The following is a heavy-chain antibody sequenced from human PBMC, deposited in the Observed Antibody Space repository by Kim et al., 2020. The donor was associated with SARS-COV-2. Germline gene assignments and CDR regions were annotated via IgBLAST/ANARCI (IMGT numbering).Heavy chain of an antibody. J-gene: IGHJ4*02. CDR3: ASLGQWLVEGGYYFDY. Sequence: SETLSLTCAVYGGSFSGYYWSWIRQPPGKGLEWIWEINHSGSTNYNPSLKSRITISVDTSKNQFSLKLSSVTAADTAVYYCASLGQWLVEGGYYFDYWGQGTLVTVSS. D-gene: IGHD6-19*01. CDR1: GGSFSGYY. CDR2: INHSGST. V-gene: IGHV4-34*01.